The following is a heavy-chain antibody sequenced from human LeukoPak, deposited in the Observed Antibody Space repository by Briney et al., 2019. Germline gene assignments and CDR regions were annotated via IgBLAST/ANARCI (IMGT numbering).Heavy chain of an antibody. CDR2: IYYSGST. J-gene: IGHJ6*02. CDR1: GGSISTDASY. D-gene: IGHD6-19*01. CDR3: ARLFSRGWEYHFGLDV. Sequence: PSETLPLTCTVSGGSISTDASYWAWIRQPPGKGLEWIGSIYYSGSTYYSSSLKSRVTLSVDTSKNQFSLKMSSVTAADTAVFYCARLFSRGWEYHFGLDVWGQGTTVTVS. V-gene: IGHV4-39*01.